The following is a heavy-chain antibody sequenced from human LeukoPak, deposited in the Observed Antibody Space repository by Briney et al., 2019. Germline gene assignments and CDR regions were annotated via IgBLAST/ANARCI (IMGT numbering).Heavy chain of an antibody. CDR3: AKEGQQWLVVRY. Sequence: GGSLRLSCAASGFPFSSHGMSWVRQAPGKGLEWVSGIIGGGGSTYYADSVKGRFTISGDNSRNTLFLQMNSLRAEDTAVYYCAKEGQQWLVVRYWGQGTLVTVSS. D-gene: IGHD6-19*01. CDR1: GFPFSSHG. J-gene: IGHJ4*02. V-gene: IGHV3-23*01. CDR2: IIGGGGST.